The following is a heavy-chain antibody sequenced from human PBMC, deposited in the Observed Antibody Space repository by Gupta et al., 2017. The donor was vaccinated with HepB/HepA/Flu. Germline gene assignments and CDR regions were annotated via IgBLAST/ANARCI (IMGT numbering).Heavy chain of an antibody. CDR2: ILPIFDTA. CDR3: AGTPGYCSRSTKGYRNNADMDY. V-gene: IGHV1-69*01. D-gene: IGHD2-15*01. Sequence: GLEWMGGILPIFDTADYAQKFQRRVTLTADASTGTAYMELSSLRSEDTAVYYCAGTPGYCSRSTKGYRNNADMDYWGQGTLVTVSS. J-gene: IGHJ4*02.